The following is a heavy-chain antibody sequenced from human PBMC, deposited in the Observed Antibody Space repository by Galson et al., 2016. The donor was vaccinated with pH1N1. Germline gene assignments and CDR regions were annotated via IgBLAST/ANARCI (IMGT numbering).Heavy chain of an antibody. J-gene: IGHJ2*01. CDR2: ISATGGST. Sequence: SLRLSCAGSGFTFRSYAMSWVRLAPGKELQWVSTISATGGSTYYVDSVKGRFTISRDNSRNTLHLQMNGLRDEDTALYWCAKDLVRSVPHQGYLDLWGRGTLVTVSS. D-gene: IGHD2-2*01. CDR1: GFTFRSYA. CDR3: AKDLVRSVPHQGYLDL. V-gene: IGHV3-23*01.